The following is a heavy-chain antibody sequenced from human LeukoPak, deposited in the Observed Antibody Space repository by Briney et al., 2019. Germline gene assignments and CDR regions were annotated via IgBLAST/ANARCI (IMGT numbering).Heavy chain of an antibody. CDR1: GFTFNSYG. CDR2: IRHDESNK. CDR3: AKSVRIFGVVYFDY. D-gene: IGHD3-3*01. Sequence: GGSLRLSCAASGFTFNSYGMHWVRQAPDKGLEWVAFIRHDESNKYYADSVRGRFTISRDNSKNTLYLQMNSLRAEDTAVYYCAKSVRIFGVVYFDYWGQGTLVTVSS. J-gene: IGHJ4*02. V-gene: IGHV3-30*02.